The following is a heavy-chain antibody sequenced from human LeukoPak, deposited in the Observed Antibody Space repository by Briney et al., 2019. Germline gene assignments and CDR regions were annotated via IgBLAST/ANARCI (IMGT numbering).Heavy chain of an antibody. CDR2: ISSGGGFT. D-gene: IGHD5-18*01. J-gene: IGHJ4*02. CDR3: ASARGSNYGSLGD. V-gene: IGHV3-23*01. CDR1: GFTFSTYA. Sequence: PGGSLRLSCAASGFTFSTYAMSWVRQAPGKGLEWVSTISSGGGFTYYSESVKGRFTISRDSSKNTLYLQMNSLRAEDTAVYYCASARGSNYGSLGDWGQGTLVTVSS.